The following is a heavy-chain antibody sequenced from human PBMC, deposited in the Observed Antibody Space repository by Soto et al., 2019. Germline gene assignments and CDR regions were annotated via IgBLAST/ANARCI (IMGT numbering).Heavy chain of an antibody. D-gene: IGHD4-17*01. CDR1: GCTFSSYS. CDR2: ISSSSSTI. V-gene: IGHV3-48*01. Sequence: PGGPLTLSCAAAGCTFSSYSMNWVRQAPGKGLEWVSYISSSSSTIYYADSVKGRFTISRDNSKNTLYLQMNSLRAEDTAVYYCAKILQLGDYAYYYYGMDVWGQGTTVTVSS. J-gene: IGHJ6*02. CDR3: AKILQLGDYAYYYYGMDV.